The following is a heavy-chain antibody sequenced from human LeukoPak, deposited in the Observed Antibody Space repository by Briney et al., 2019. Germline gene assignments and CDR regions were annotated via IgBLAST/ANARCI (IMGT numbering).Heavy chain of an antibody. D-gene: IGHD2-8*01. V-gene: IGHV3-30*02. CDR1: GFTFSPCG. CDR3: ARDVGLMVYPNWFDP. Sequence: PGGSLRLSCAASGFTFSPCGMHWVRQAPGKGLEWVAFIRYDGNNKYYSDSVKGRFTISRDNAKNSLYLQMNSLRAEDTAVYYCARDVGLMVYPNWFDPWGQGTLVTVSS. CDR2: IRYDGNNK. J-gene: IGHJ5*02.